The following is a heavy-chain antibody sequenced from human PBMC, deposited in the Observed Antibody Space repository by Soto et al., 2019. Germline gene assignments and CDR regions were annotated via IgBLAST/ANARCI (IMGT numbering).Heavy chain of an antibody. D-gene: IGHD6-6*01. CDR2: ISYDGNNK. V-gene: IGHV3-30*18. CDR3: AKDEVALATRPASSDFDY. CDR1: AFSFSTYG. J-gene: IGHJ4*02. Sequence: QVQLVESGGGVVQPGRSLRLSCTASAFSFSTYGMHWVRQAPGKGLEWVAVISYDGNNKYYADSVKGRFTISRDNSQDTLYLQMNSLRPDDTAVYYCAKDEVALATRPASSDFDYWGQGTLVTVSS.